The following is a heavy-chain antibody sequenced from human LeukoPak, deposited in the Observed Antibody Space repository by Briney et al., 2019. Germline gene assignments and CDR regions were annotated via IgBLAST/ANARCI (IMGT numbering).Heavy chain of an antibody. CDR3: ANYRYTYFDY. J-gene: IGHJ4*02. D-gene: IGHD5-18*01. CDR1: GFTFSSYG. Sequence: GGSLRLSCAASGFTFSSYGMHWVRQAPGKGLEWVSLIYSDSSTYYADSVKGRFTISRDNSKNTLYLQMNSLRAEDTAVYYCANYRYTYFDYWGQGTLVTVSS. CDR2: IYSDSST. V-gene: IGHV3-NL1*01.